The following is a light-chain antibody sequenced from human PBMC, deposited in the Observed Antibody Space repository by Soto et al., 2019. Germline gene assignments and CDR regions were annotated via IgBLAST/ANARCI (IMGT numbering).Light chain of an antibody. CDR3: LQHNSYPRT. J-gene: IGKJ1*01. V-gene: IGKV1-17*01. CDR2: AAS. CDR1: QGIRTD. Sequence: DIQMTQSPSSLSSSVGDRVTITCRASQGIRTDLGWYQQKPGKAPKRLIYAASSLQSGVPSRFSGSGSGTEFTLTISSLQPEDFATYYCLQHNSYPRTFGQGTKVEIK.